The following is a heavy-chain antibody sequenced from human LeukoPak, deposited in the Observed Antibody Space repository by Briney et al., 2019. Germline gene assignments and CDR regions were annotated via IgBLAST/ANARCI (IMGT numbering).Heavy chain of an antibody. CDR2: INPNSGGT. CDR3: ARGHDYDFWSGTSRYYYYYYGMDV. Sequence: GASVKVSCKASGYTFTGYYMHWVRQAPGQGLEWMGWINPNSGGTNYAQKFQGRVTMTRDTSISTAYMELSRLRSGDTAVYYCARGHDYDFWSGTSRYYYYYYGMDVWGQGTTVTVSS. CDR1: GYTFTGYY. J-gene: IGHJ6*02. V-gene: IGHV1-2*02. D-gene: IGHD3-3*01.